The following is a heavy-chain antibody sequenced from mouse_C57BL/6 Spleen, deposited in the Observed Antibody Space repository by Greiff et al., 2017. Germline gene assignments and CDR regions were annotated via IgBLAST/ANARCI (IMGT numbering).Heavy chain of an antibody. CDR1: GYAFSSSW. CDR3: ARGVLRREFDY. CDR2: IYPGDGDT. J-gene: IGHJ2*01. D-gene: IGHD1-1*01. V-gene: IGHV1-82*01. Sequence: VKLQESGPELVKPGASVKISCKASGYAFSSSWMNWVKQRPGTGLEWIGRIYPGDGDTNYNGKFKGKATLTADKSSSTAYMQLSSLTSEDSAVYFCARGVLRREFDYWGQGTTLTVSS.